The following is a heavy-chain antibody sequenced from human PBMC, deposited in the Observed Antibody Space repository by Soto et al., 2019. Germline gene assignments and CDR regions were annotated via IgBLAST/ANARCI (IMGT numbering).Heavy chain of an antibody. V-gene: IGHV4-30-4*01. CDR2: IYYSGST. J-gene: IGHJ6*02. CDR1: GGSISSGDYY. Sequence: PSETLSLTCTVSGGSISSGDYYWSWIRQPPGKGLEWIGYIYYSGSTYYNPSLKSRVTISVDTSKNQFSLKLSSVTAADTAVYYCAKASFWSGSYGMDVWGQGTTVTVSS. CDR3: AKASFWSGSYGMDV. D-gene: IGHD3-3*01.